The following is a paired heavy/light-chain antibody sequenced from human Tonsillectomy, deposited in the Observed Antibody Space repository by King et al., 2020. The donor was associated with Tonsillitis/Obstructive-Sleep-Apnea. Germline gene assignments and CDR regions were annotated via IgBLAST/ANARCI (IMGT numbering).Heavy chain of an antibody. CDR3: ARDGGLQSLYYYYYMDV. CDR2: ISYDGSNK. Sequence: QVQLVESGGGVVQPGRSLRLSCAASGFTFSSYAVYWVRQAPGKGLEWVAVISYDGSNKYYADSVKGRFTISRDNSKSTLYLQVNSLRAEDTAVYYCARDGGLQSLYYYYYMDVWGKGTTVTVSS. D-gene: IGHD3-16*01. J-gene: IGHJ6*03. CDR1: GFTFSSYA. V-gene: IGHV3-30*04.
Light chain of an antibody. CDR2: FDS. CDR3: QVWDSSSDHRAV. Sequence: SYVLTQPPSVSVAPGKTARITCGGNNIGSKSVHWYQQRPGQAPVLVIYFDSDRPSGIPERFSGSNSGSTATLTISRVEAGDEADYYCQVWDSSSDHRAVFGTGTKVTVL. J-gene: IGLJ1*01. V-gene: IGLV3-21*01. CDR1: NIGSKS.